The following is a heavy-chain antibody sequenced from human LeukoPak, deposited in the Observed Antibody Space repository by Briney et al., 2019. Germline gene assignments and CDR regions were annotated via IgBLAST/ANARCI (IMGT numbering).Heavy chain of an antibody. V-gene: IGHV3-48*01. Sequence: PGGSLRLSCAASGFTFSSYSMNWVRQAPGEGLEWVSYISSSSSTIYYADSVKGRFTISRDNAKNSLYLQMNSLRAEDTAVYYCARDLRSSVTGDYYYYYGMDVWGQGTTVTVSS. CDR1: GFTFSSYS. CDR3: ARDLRSSVTGDYYYYYGMDV. J-gene: IGHJ6*02. D-gene: IGHD4-17*01. CDR2: ISSSSSTI.